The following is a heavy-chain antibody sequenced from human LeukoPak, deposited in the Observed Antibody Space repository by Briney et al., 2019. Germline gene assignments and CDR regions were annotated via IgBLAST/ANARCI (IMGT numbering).Heavy chain of an antibody. CDR1: GYSISSGYY. D-gene: IGHD2-21*02. CDR3: ARDEVVTAINY. V-gene: IGHV4-38-2*02. Sequence: SETLSLTCTVSGYSISSGYYWGWIRQPPGKGLEWIGSIYHSGSTYYNPSLKSRVTISVDTSKNQFSLKLSSVTAADTAVYYCARDEVVTAINYWGQGTLVTVSS. CDR2: IYHSGST. J-gene: IGHJ4*02.